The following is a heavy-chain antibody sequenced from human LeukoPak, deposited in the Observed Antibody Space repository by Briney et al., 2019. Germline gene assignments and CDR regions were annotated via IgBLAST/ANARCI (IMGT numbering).Heavy chain of an antibody. Sequence: TSVTLSLTCGVYGGSFSGYQWSWIRHYPGKGLEWIGEISHTGSTKYNPSLKSRVTISGDTSKNQFSLKLTSVTAADTAVYYCAGAVVMTPMGFWYFDLWGRGILVTISS. D-gene: IGHD2-21*02. CDR2: ISHTGST. CDR3: AGAVVMTPMGFWYFDL. V-gene: IGHV4-34*01. J-gene: IGHJ2*01. CDR1: GGSFSGYQ.